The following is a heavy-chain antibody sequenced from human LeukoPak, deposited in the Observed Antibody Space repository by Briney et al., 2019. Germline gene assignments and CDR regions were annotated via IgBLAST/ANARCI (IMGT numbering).Heavy chain of an antibody. Sequence: GGSLRLSCVGSGFTFISHAMSWVRQAPGKGLEWVSGISGSGGRTYYADSVKGRFTISRDNSKNTLYLQMNSLRAEDTALYYCARGSVAGGFFDYWGQGTLVTVSS. CDR3: ARGSVAGGFFDY. D-gene: IGHD6-19*01. J-gene: IGHJ4*02. CDR2: ISGSGGRT. CDR1: GFTFISHA. V-gene: IGHV3-23*01.